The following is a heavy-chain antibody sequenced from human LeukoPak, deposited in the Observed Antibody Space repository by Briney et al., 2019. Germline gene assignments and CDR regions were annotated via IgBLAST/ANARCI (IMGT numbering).Heavy chain of an antibody. CDR3: ARLGSDFDWLSYMDY. CDR1: GGSISSYY. Sequence: SETLSLTCTVSGGSISSYYWSWIRQPPGKGLEWIGYIYYSGSTNYNPSLKSRVTISVDTSKNQFSLKLSSVTAADTAVDYCARLGSDFDWLSYMDYWGQGTLVTVSS. J-gene: IGHJ4*02. V-gene: IGHV4-59*08. D-gene: IGHD3-9*01. CDR2: IYYSGST.